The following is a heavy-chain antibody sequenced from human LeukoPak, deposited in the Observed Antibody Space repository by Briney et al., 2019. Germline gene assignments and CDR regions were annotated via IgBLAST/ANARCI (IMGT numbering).Heavy chain of an antibody. J-gene: IGHJ4*02. V-gene: IGHV4-4*07. D-gene: IGHD3-10*01. CDR2: IYTSGRT. CDR1: GGSISSYY. CDR3: ARGSPAGSGLEFFFDS. Sequence: SETLSLTCTVPGGSISSYYWSWIRQPAGEGLEWIGHIYTSGRTNYNPSLKSPVTMSVDTSKKQFSMELRSVTAADTAVYYCARGSPAGSGLEFFFDSWGQGTLVTVSS.